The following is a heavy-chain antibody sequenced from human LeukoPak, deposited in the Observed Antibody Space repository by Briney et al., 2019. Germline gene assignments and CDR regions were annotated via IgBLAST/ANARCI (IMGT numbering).Heavy chain of an antibody. D-gene: IGHD3-22*01. J-gene: IGHJ4*02. Sequence: PSETLSLTCTVSGGSISSYYWSWIRQPAGKGLEWIGRIYTSGSTNYNPSLKSRVTMSVDTSKNQFSLKLSSVPAADTAVYYCARGGYFYDASGYLDLDYWGQGILVTVSS. V-gene: IGHV4-4*07. CDR2: IYTSGST. CDR1: GGSISSYY. CDR3: ARGGYFYDASGYLDLDY.